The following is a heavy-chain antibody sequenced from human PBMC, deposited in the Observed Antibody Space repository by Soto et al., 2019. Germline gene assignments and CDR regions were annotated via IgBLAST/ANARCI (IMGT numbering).Heavy chain of an antibody. CDR3: AREQLRYFDWFYSEVAFDI. CDR1: GFTFSSYW. CDR2: IKQDGSEK. V-gene: IGHV3-7*01. D-gene: IGHD3-9*01. J-gene: IGHJ3*02. Sequence: PGGSLRLSCAASGFTFSSYWMSWVRQAPGKGLEWVANIKQDGSEKYYVDSVKGRFTISRDNAKNSLYLQMNSLRAEDTAVYYCAREQLRYFDWFYSEVAFDIWGQGTMVTVSS.